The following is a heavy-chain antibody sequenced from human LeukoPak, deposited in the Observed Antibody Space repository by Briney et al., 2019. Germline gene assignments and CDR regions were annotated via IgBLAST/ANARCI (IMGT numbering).Heavy chain of an antibody. D-gene: IGHD5-18*01. J-gene: IGHJ4*02. Sequence: SETLSLTCTVSGGSISSYYWSWIRQPAGKGLEWIGRIYTSGSTSYNSSLKGRVTMSVDTSKNQFSLKLSSVTAADTAVYYCARDVGGYNYGYSLDYWGQGTLVSVSS. CDR2: IYTSGST. V-gene: IGHV4-4*07. CDR3: ARDVGGYNYGYSLDY. CDR1: GGSISSYY.